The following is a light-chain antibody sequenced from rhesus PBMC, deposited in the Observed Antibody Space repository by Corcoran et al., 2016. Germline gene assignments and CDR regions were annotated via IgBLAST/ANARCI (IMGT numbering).Light chain of an antibody. CDR2: EVT. CDR1: SNDIGGYDR. Sequence: QAALTQSPSVSGSPGQSVTISCTGTSNDIGGYDRVSWYHQHPGKAPKLMIYEVTKRPSGVSDRFSGAKSGNTASLTISRLQSEAEADEYCTSYASSRSFLFGTGTRLTVL. V-gene: IGLV2-13*02. CDR3: TSYASSRSFL. J-gene: IGLJ1*01.